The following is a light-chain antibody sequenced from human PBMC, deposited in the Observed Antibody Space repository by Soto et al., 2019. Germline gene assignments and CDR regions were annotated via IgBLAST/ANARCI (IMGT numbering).Light chain of an antibody. Sequence: EIVLTQSPGTLSLSPGERATLSCRASQSVSSSYLAWYQHKPGQAPRLLIYGASSRATGIPDRFSGRGAGTDFTLTISRLEPEDCSVYYCQQYGSSPTFGGGTKVEIK. V-gene: IGKV3-20*01. CDR3: QQYGSSPT. CDR2: GAS. J-gene: IGKJ4*01. CDR1: QSVSSSY.